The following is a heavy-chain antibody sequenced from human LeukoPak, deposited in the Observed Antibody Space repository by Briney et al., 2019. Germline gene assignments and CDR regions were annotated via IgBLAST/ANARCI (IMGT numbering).Heavy chain of an antibody. CDR3: ARVVVAATFDY. CDR2: IDNSGSA. Sequence: SETLSLTCTVSGASVSSGSHYWSWIRQPPGKGLEWIGFIDNSGSANYNPSLKSRVTISVDPSKNQFSLELSSMTAADTAGYYCARVVVAATFDYWGQGTLVTVSS. J-gene: IGHJ4*02. D-gene: IGHD2-15*01. V-gene: IGHV4-61*01. CDR1: GASVSSGSHY.